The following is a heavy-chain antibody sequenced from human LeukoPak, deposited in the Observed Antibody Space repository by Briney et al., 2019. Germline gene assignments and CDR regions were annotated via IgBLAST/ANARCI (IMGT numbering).Heavy chain of an antibody. J-gene: IGHJ4*02. D-gene: IGHD6-19*01. CDR2: MNPNSGNT. CDR3: ARGPARRIAVAGGLGY. CDR1: GYTFTGYY. Sequence: ASVKVSCKASGYTFTGYYMHWVRQATGQGLEWMRWMNPNSGNTGYAQKFQGRVTMTRNTSISTAYMELSSLRSEDTAVYYCARGPARRIAVAGGLGYWGQGTLVTVSS. V-gene: IGHV1-8*02.